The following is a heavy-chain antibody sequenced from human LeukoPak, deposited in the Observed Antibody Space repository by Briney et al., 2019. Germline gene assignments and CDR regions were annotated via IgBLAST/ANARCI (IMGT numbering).Heavy chain of an antibody. D-gene: IGHD1-26*01. CDR1: GSTFSSYW. CDR3: ARDRNWESPLDY. J-gene: IGHJ4*02. Sequence: GGSLRLSCAASGSTFSSYWMHWVRQAPGKGLVWVSRINSDGSSTSYADSVKGRFTISRDNAKNTLYLQMNSLRAKDTAVYYCARDRNWESPLDYWGQGTLVTVSS. CDR2: INSDGSST. V-gene: IGHV3-74*01.